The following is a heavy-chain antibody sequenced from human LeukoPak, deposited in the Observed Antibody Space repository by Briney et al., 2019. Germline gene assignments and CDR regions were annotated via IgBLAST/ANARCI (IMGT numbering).Heavy chain of an antibody. V-gene: IGHV4-34*01. J-gene: IGHJ4*02. D-gene: IGHD5-12*01. Sequence: PSETLSLTCAVYGGSFSGYYWSWIRQPPGKGLEWIGEINHSGSTNYNPSLKSRVTISVDTSKNQFSLKLSSVTAADTAVYYCARARGLRAPNFDYWGQGTLVTVSS. CDR1: GGSFSGYY. CDR3: ARARGLRAPNFDY. CDR2: INHSGST.